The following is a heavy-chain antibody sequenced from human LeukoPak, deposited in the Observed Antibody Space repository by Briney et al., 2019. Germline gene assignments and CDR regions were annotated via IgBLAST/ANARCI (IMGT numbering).Heavy chain of an antibody. D-gene: IGHD2-15*01. J-gene: IGHJ6*02. CDR1: GYTFTSYD. CDR3: ARDPPRIVVVVAATNYYGMDV. CDR2: MNPNSGNT. V-gene: IGHV1-8*01. Sequence: ASVKVSCKASGYTFTSYDINWVRQATGQGPEWMGWMNPNSGNTGYAQKLQGRVTMTTDTSTSTAYMELRSLRSDDTAVYYCARDPPRIVVVVAATNYYGMDVWGQGTTVTVSS.